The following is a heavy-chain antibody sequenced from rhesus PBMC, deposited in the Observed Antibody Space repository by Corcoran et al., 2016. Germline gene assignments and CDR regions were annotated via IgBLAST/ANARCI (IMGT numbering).Heavy chain of an antibody. V-gene: IGHV4-143*01. Sequence: QVQLQESGPGLVKPSEPLSLTCPVSGGSISGYYNRNWLRQSPGTGLEWIGAVYSITARTNYTPSLKSRVTISKDTSKNQFSLRLTSVTAADTAVYYCARQGYTDHLGGLDSWGQGVVVTVSS. CDR1: GGSISGYYN. J-gene: IGHJ6*01. D-gene: IGHD2-39*02. CDR2: VYSITART. CDR3: ARQGYTDHLGGLDS.